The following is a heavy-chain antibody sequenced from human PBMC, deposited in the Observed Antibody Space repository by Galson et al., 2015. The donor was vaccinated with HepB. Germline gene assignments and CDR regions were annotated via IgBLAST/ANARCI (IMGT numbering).Heavy chain of an antibody. CDR2: FDPEDGET. V-gene: IGHV1-24*01. J-gene: IGHJ4*02. Sequence: SVKVSCKVSGYTLTELSMHWVRQAPGKGLEWMGGFDPEDGETIYAQKFQGRVTMTEDTSTDTAYMELSSLRSEDTAVYYCATDLLPDCSGGSCYIYWGQGTLVTVSS. CDR3: ATDLLPDCSGGSCYIY. D-gene: IGHD2-15*01. CDR1: GYTLTELS.